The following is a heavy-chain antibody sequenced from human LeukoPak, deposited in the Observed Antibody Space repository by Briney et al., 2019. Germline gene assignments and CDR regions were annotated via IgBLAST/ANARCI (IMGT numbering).Heavy chain of an antibody. CDR1: GFTFSSYS. V-gene: IGHV3-21*01. CDR2: ITSSSSYI. CDR3: AREGYCSGGSCYKDELGYGY. Sequence: PGGSLRLSCAASGFTFSSYSMNWVRQAPGKGLEWVSSITSSSSYIYYADSVKGRFTISRDNAKNSLYLQMNSLRAEDTAVYYCAREGYCSGGSCYKDELGYGYWGQGTLVTVSS. J-gene: IGHJ4*02. D-gene: IGHD2-15*01.